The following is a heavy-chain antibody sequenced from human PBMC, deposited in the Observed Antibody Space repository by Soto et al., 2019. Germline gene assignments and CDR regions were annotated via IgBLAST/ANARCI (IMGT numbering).Heavy chain of an antibody. CDR3: ARDIPSTTVTTYYYYGMDV. CDR2: TYYRSKWYN. J-gene: IGHJ6*02. Sequence: SQTLSLTCAISGDSVSSNSAAWNWIRQSPSRGLEWLGRTYYRSKWYNDYAVSVKSRITINPDTSKNQFSLQLNSVTPEDTAVYYCARDIPSTTVTTYYYYGMDVWGQGTTVTVSS. CDR1: GDSVSSNSAA. D-gene: IGHD4-4*01. V-gene: IGHV6-1*01.